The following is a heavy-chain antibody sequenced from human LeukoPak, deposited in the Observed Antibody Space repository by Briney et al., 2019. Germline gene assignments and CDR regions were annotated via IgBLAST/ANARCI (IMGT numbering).Heavy chain of an antibody. V-gene: IGHV4-61*01. CDR1: GGSVSSGSYY. CDR3: ARGGLGGITAYSNYLFDY. Sequence: PSETLSLTCTVSGGSVSSGSYYWSWIRQPPGKGLEWIGYIYYSGSTNYNPSLKSRVTISIDTSKNQFSLNLTSVTAADTAVYYCARGGLGGITAYSNYLFDYWGQGTLVTVSS. D-gene: IGHD4-11*01. J-gene: IGHJ4*02. CDR2: IYYSGST.